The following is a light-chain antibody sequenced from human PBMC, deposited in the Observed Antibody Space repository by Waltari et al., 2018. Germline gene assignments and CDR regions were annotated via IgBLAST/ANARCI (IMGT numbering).Light chain of an antibody. CDR3: LQRSDWPWT. J-gene: IGKJ1*01. Sequence: EIVMTQSPATLSLSPGARATLSCRASQSVSSTLAWYQQKPGQAPRLLIYGASNRATGIPDRFSGSGSGTDFTLTISSLEPEDVGVYYCLQRSDWPWTFGQGTEVEIK. CDR1: QSVSST. CDR2: GAS. V-gene: IGKV3D-15*01.